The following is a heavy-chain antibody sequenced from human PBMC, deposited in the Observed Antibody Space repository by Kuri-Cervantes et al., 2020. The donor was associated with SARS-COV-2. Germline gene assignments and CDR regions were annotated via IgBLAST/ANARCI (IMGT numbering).Heavy chain of an antibody. CDR1: GGSIISSGNY. J-gene: IGHJ3*01. Sequence: SETLSLTCSVSGGSIISSGNYWGWIRQPPGKGLEWVGSIYYTGSTSYNPSLKSRVTISVDTSKNQFSLRLSSVTAADTAVYYCARGFWGGFDFPTWSAFDFWGQGTRVTVSS. V-gene: IGHV4-39*01. CDR2: IYYTGST. D-gene: IGHD5-12*01. CDR3: ARGFWGGFDFPTWSAFDF.